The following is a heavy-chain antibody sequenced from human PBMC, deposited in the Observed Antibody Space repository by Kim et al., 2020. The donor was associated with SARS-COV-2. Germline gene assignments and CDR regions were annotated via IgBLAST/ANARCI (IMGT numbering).Heavy chain of an antibody. D-gene: IGHD6-13*01. V-gene: IGHV4-59*08. CDR3: ASAPGLAAPGRSVRLFDS. J-gene: IGHJ4*01. CDR2: MYYSGTT. Sequence: SETLSLTCTVSGGSISGYYWNWIRQPPGKGLEWVGYMYYSGTTNYNPSLKSRVAISIDTSKNQFSLNLRSVTALDTAVYYCASAPGLAAPGRSVRLFDS. CDR1: GGSISGYY.